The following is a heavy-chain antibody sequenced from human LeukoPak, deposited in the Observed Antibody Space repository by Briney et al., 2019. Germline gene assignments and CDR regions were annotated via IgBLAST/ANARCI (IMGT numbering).Heavy chain of an antibody. CDR3: ARGRPMVRGEVYDY. D-gene: IGHD3-10*01. J-gene: IGHJ4*02. Sequence: SETLSLTCTVSGGSISSYYWSWIRQPPGKGLEWIGEINHSGSTNYNPSLKSRVTISVDTSKNQFSLKLSSVTAADTAVYYCARGRPMVRGEVYDYWGQGTLVTVSP. V-gene: IGHV4-34*01. CDR1: GGSISSYY. CDR2: INHSGST.